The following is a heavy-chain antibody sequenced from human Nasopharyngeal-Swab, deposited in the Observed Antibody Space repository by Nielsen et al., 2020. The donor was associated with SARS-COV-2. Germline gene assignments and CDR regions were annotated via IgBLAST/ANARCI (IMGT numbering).Heavy chain of an antibody. Sequence: SEPLSPTCTPSGASITSQYWSWIRQLPGKGLEWIGYIAHNSGTSYNPSLKSRVTLFMDTSKKQFSLRLRSVTAADTAVYYCAKEGATGWFDPWGQGTLVTVSS. V-gene: IGHV4-59*11. CDR1: GASITSQY. CDR3: AKEGATGWFDP. J-gene: IGHJ5*02. CDR2: IAHNSGT.